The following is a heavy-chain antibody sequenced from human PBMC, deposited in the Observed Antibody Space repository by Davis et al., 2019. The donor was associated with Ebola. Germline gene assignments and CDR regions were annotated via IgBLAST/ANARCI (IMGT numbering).Heavy chain of an antibody. J-gene: IGHJ6*02. D-gene: IGHD2-15*01. CDR1: GGTFSSYA. CDR3: ARTCSGGRCYYYYGMDV. Sequence: SCKASGGTFSSYAMSWVRQAPGKGLEWVSAISGSGGSTYYADSVKGRFTISRDNSKNTLYLQMNSLRAEDTAVYYCARTCSGGRCYYYYGMDVWGQGTTVTVSS. CDR2: ISGSGGST. V-gene: IGHV3-23*01.